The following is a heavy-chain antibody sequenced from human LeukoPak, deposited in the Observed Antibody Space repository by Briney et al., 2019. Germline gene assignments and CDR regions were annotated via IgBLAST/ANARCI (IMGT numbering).Heavy chain of an antibody. CDR2: MNPNSGNT. CDR3: ARAPILRFLEWLPHPYYFDY. V-gene: IGHV1-8*01. Sequence: ASVKVSCKASGYTFTSYDINWVRQATGQGLEWMGWMNPNSGNTGYAQKFQGRVTITRNTSISTAYMELSSLRSEDTAVYYCARAPILRFLEWLPHPYYFDYWGQGTLVTVSS. CDR1: GYTFTSYD. J-gene: IGHJ4*02. D-gene: IGHD3-3*01.